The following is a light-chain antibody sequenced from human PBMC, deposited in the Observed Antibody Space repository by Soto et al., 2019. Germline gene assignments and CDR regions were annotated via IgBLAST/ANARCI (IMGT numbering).Light chain of an antibody. J-gene: IGKJ1*01. CDR3: QHYNSYPWT. Sequence: IQMTQSPSTLSAAIGDRVTITCRASQTINNWLAWYQQKPGKAPNLLIYHASNLETGVPSRFSGSAFGTEFTLTISSLQPDDFATYYCQHYNSYPWTVGQGTKVEIK. CDR2: HAS. CDR1: QTINNW. V-gene: IGKV1-5*01.